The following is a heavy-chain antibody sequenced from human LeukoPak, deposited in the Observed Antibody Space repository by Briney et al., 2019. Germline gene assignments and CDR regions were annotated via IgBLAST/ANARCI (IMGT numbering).Heavy chain of an antibody. CDR1: GGSISSYY. CDR2: IYYSGST. D-gene: IGHD6-19*01. CDR3: ARVGGEAQWLNY. J-gene: IGHJ4*02. Sequence: SETLSLTCTVSGGSISSYYWSWIRQPPGKGLEWIGYIYYSGSTNYNPSLKSRVTISVDTSKNQFSLKLSSVTAADTAVYYCARVGGEAQWLNYWGQGTLVTVSS. V-gene: IGHV4-59*01.